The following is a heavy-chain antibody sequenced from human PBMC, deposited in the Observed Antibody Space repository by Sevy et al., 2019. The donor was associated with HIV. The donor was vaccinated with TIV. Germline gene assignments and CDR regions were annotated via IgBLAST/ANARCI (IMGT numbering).Heavy chain of an antibody. D-gene: IGHD3-3*01. CDR1: GYTLSKLP. V-gene: IGHV1-24*01. J-gene: IGHJ6*02. CDR2: FDPEDGET. CDR3: ATLDFWSDYPFYGVDV. Sequence: ASVKVSCKVSGYTLSKLPMHWVRQAPRKGLEWMGGFDPEDGETIYAQKFQGRVIMTEDTSSDTAYMELSSLRSEDTAVYYCATLDFWSDYPFYGVDVWGQGTTVTVSS.